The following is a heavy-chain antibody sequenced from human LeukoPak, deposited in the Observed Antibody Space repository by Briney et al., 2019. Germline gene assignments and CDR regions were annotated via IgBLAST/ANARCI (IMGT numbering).Heavy chain of an antibody. D-gene: IGHD6-19*01. J-gene: IGHJ4*02. CDR2: IKEDGSEK. V-gene: IGHV3-7*01. Sequence: GGSLRLSCAASGFTISGFFMTWVRQAPGKGLEWVANIKEDGSEKYYVDSVRGRFTTSRDNAKNSLYLQMNNLRAEDTAVYYCARPFGNGWFLRDYWGRGTLVTVSS. CDR3: ARPFGNGWFLRDY. CDR1: GFTISGFF.